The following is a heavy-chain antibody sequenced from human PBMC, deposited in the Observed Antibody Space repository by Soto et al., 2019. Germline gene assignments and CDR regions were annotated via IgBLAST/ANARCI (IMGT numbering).Heavy chain of an antibody. D-gene: IGHD3-3*01. CDR1: GFTFSSYA. J-gene: IGHJ3*02. V-gene: IGHV3-30-3*01. Sequence: QVQLVESGGGVVQPGRSLRLSCAASGFTFSSYAMHWVRQAPGKGLEWVAVISYDGSNKYYADSVKGRFTISRDNSKNTTYXXMNSLRAEDTAVYYCARESSITIFGVVIGPDAFDIWGQGTMVTVSS. CDR3: ARESSITIFGVVIGPDAFDI. CDR2: ISYDGSNK.